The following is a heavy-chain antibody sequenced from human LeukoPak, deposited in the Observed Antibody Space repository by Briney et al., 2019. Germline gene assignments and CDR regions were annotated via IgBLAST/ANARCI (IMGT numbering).Heavy chain of an antibody. V-gene: IGHV3-7*01. CDR1: GFNFSDYW. J-gene: IGHJ4*02. CDR2: IRGDGGTT. D-gene: IGHD6-13*01. CDR3: LGETWGGNSHSWSGQFAD. Sequence: PGGSLRLSCAASGFNFSDYWMGWVRQPPGKGLEWVADIRGDGGTTYYVDSLKGRFTISRDNARNSLYLQMNSLRAEDTALYFCLGETWGGNSHSWSGQFADWGQGTLVTVSS.